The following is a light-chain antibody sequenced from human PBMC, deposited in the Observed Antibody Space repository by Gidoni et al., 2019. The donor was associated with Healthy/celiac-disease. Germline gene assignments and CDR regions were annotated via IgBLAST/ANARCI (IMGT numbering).Light chain of an antibody. V-gene: IGLV2-23*03. Sequence: QSALTQPASVSGSPGQSITISCTGTSSDVGSYNLVSWYQQHPGKAPKLMIYEGSKRPSGVSNRFSGSESGNTASLTISGLQAEDEADYYCCSYAGSSTFEGVFGGGTKLTVL. J-gene: IGLJ3*02. CDR2: EGS. CDR1: SSDVGSYNL. CDR3: CSYAGSSTFEGV.